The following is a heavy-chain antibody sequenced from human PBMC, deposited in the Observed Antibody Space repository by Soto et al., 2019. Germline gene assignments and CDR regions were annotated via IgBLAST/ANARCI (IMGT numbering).Heavy chain of an antibody. Sequence: SETLSLTCTVSGGSISSYYWSWIRQPPGKGLEWIGYIYYSGSTNYNPSLKSRVTISVDTSKNQFSLKLSSVTAADTAVYYCANRYGASFDYWGQGTLVTVSS. CDR2: IYYSGST. D-gene: IGHD4-17*01. CDR1: GGSISSYY. CDR3: ANRYGASFDY. J-gene: IGHJ4*02. V-gene: IGHV4-59*01.